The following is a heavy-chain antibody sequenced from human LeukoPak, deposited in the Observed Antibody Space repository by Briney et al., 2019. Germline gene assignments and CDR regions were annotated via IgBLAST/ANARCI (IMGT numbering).Heavy chain of an antibody. Sequence: PGGSLRLSCAASGFTFSGYRMHWVRQAPGKGLVWVSRTNRDDSDTSYADSVKGRFTISRDKAKSTLYLQMNSLRVEDTAVYYCARSANYFDTSGQDYWGQGTLVTVSS. CDR2: TNRDDSDT. CDR3: ARSANYFDTSGQDY. D-gene: IGHD3-22*01. V-gene: IGHV3-74*01. CDR1: GFTFSGYR. J-gene: IGHJ4*02.